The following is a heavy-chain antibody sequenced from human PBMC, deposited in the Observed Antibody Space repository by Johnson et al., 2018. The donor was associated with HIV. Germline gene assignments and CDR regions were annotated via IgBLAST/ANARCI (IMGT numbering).Heavy chain of an antibody. CDR2: VKSKTDGGTT. Sequence: EVQLVESGGGLVKPGGSLRLSCAASGFTFSNAWMSWVRQAPGKGLEWVGRVKSKTDGGTTDYAAPVKGRFTISRDDSKNTQYLQMNSLRGEDTAVYYCAKVHSSSSNGFDIWGQGTLVTVS. D-gene: IGHD6-6*01. V-gene: IGHV3-15*01. CDR3: AKVHSSSSNGFDI. CDR1: GFTFSNAW. J-gene: IGHJ3*02.